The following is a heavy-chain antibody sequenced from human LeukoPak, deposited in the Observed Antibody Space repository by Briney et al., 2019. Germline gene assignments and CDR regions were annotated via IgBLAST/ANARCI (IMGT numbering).Heavy chain of an antibody. D-gene: IGHD1/OR15-1a*01. Sequence: SQTLSLTCAVSGGSISSGGYSWSWIRQPPGKGLEWIGYIYHSGSTYYNPSLKSRVTISVDRSKNQFSLKLSSVTAADTAVYSCARDNNRYFDYWGQGTLVTVSS. CDR1: GGSISSGGYS. V-gene: IGHV4-30-2*01. CDR3: ARDNNRYFDY. CDR2: IYHSGST. J-gene: IGHJ4*02.